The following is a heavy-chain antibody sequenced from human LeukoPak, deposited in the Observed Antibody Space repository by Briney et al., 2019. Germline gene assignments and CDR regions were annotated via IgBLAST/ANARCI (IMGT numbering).Heavy chain of an antibody. CDR1: GGSFSGYY. J-gene: IGHJ4*02. CDR3: ARVRGGFGGDY. V-gene: IGHV4-34*01. CDR2: INHSGST. Sequence: SETLSFTCAVYGGSFSGYYWSWIRQPPGKGLEWIGEINHSGSTNYNPSLKSRVTISVDTSKNQFSLKLSSVTAADTAVYYCARVRGGFGGDYWGQGTLVTVSS. D-gene: IGHD3-16*01.